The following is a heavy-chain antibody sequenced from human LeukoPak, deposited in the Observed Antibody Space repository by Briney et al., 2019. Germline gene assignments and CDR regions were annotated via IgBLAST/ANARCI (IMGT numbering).Heavy chain of an antibody. V-gene: IGHV3-48*03. CDR2: IRSGGTTI. J-gene: IGHJ4*02. D-gene: IGHD1-26*01. CDR1: GFTFSSYE. CDR3: ARDKGSDGIDF. Sequence: PGGSLRGSCAASGFTFSSYEMNWVRQAPGKGLQWISYIRSGGTTIYYADSVKGRFTISRDDAENSLYLQMNSLRAEDTAVYYCARDKGSDGIDFWGQGTLVTVSS.